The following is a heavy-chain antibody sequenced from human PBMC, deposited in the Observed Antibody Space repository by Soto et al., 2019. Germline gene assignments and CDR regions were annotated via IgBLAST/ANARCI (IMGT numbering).Heavy chain of an antibody. CDR3: AKYAPPAVSIRPPDF. CDR1: GFTFTTYG. CDR2: ISHDGSDK. Sequence: QVQVVESGGGVVQPGRSLRLSCVASGFTFTTYGMHWHRQAPGKGLEWVALISHDGSDKYSADSVKGRFTISRDNSKNPLSLQINSLRLEDTAVYFCAKYAPPAVSIRPPDFWGQGTLVTVSS. D-gene: IGHD2-21*01. V-gene: IGHV3-30*18. J-gene: IGHJ4*01.